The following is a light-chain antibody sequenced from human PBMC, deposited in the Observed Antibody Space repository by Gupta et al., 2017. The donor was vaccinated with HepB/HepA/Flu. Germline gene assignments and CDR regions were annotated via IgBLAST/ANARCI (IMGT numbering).Light chain of an antibody. V-gene: IGKV4-1*01. CDR3: QQYYSTPCS. CDR1: QCVLYSSNNKNY. J-gene: IGKJ2*04. Sequence: DLVMTQFPDSLAVSLGERAPINCKSSQCVLYSSNNKNYLAWYQQKPGQPPKLLIYWASTRESGVPDRFSGSGSGTDFTLTISSLQAEDVAVYYCQQYYSTPCSFGQGTKLEIK. CDR2: WAS.